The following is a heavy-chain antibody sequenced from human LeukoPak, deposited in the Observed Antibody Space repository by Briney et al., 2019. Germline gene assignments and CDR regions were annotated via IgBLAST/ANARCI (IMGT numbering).Heavy chain of an antibody. J-gene: IGHJ4*02. CDR3: TRVRCSGSSCHDIYFDY. D-gene: IGHD3-9*01. Sequence: GGSLRLSCEASGFTFRGYEMNWVRQAPGTGLEGVSYISSSGRTIYYADSVKGRFTMSRDNAENSLSLQMSSLRAEDTAVYYCTRVRCSGSSCHDIYFDYWGRGSQVTVSS. V-gene: IGHV3-48*03. CDR1: GFTFRGYE. CDR2: ISSSGRTI.